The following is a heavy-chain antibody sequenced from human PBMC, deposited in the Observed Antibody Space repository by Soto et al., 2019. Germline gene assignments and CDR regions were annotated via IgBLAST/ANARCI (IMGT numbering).Heavy chain of an antibody. CDR1: GFTFSSYG. V-gene: IGHV3-30*03. Sequence: LRLSCAASGFTFSSYGMHWVRQAPGKGLEWVAVISYDGSNKYYADSVKGRFTISRDNAKNSLYLQMNSLRAEDTAVYYCAREQDYYYYGMDVWGQGTTVTVSS. J-gene: IGHJ6*02. CDR3: AREQDYYYYGMDV. CDR2: ISYDGSNK.